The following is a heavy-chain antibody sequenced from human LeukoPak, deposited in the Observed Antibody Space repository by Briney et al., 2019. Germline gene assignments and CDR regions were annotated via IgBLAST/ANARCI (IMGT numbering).Heavy chain of an antibody. J-gene: IGHJ5*01. CDR3: ARENWFDS. CDR1: GFTFDDYA. Sequence: GGSLRLSCAASGFTFDDYAMHWVRQAPGKGLEWVSGISWNSGITAYADSVKGRFTISRDNAKNTLYLQMNSLRAEDTAVYYCARENWFDSWGQGTLVAVSS. CDR2: ISWNSGIT. V-gene: IGHV3-9*01.